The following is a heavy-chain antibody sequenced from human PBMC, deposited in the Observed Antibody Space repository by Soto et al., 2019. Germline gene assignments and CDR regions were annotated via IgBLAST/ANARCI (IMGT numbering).Heavy chain of an antibody. V-gene: IGHV1-18*01. CDR1: GYTFTSYG. CDR3: ARQGIVVVSEYYYYGMDV. J-gene: IGHJ6*02. CDR2: ISAYNGNT. Sequence: QVQLVQSGAEVKKPGASVKVSCKASGYTFTSYGISWVRQAPGQGLEWMGWISAYNGNTNYAQKLQGRVTMTTDTSTSTAYRELRSLRSDDTAVYYCARQGIVVVSEYYYYGMDVWGQGTTVTVSS. D-gene: IGHD2-2*01.